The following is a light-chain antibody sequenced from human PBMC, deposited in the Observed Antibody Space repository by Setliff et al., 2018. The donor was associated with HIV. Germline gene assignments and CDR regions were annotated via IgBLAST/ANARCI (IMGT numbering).Light chain of an antibody. CDR3: CSYTTSITYV. Sequence: VLTQPAPVSGSPGQSITISCTGTSSDIGGYNYVSWYQQHPGKAPKLMIYDVSNRPSGVSVRFSGSKSGNTASLTISGLQAEDEADYYCCSYTTSITYVFGTGTKVTVL. V-gene: IGLV2-14*03. CDR2: DVS. J-gene: IGLJ1*01. CDR1: SSDIGGYNY.